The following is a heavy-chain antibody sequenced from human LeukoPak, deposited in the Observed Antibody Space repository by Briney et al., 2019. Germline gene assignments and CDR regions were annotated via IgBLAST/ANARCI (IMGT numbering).Heavy chain of an antibody. CDR2: IYYSGST. D-gene: IGHD3-9*01. CDR1: GDSISGFY. V-gene: IGHV4-59*12. Sequence: SETLSLTCTVSGDSISGFYWSWIRQPPGKGLEWIGYIYYSGSTNYNPSLKSRVTISVDTSKNQFSLKLSSVTAADTAVYYCARRKSYDILTGYYTRGSSYYFDYWGQGTLVTVSS. J-gene: IGHJ4*02. CDR3: ARRKSYDILTGYYTRGSSYYFDY.